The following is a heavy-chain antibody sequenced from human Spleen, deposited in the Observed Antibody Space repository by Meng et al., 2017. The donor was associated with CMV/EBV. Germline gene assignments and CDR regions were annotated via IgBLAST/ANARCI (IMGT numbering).Heavy chain of an antibody. Sequence: GESLKISCKGSGYSFTNYWVGWVRQMPGKGLEWMGIIYPGDSDTRYSPSFQGQVTISADKSISTAYLRWSSLKASDTAIYYCARHQGGDRFGPTRGGYYGMDVWGQGTTVTVSS. CDR3: ARHQGGDRFGPTRGGYYGMDV. CDR2: IYPGDSDT. V-gene: IGHV5-51*01. CDR1: GYSFTNYW. D-gene: IGHD3-16*01. J-gene: IGHJ6*02.